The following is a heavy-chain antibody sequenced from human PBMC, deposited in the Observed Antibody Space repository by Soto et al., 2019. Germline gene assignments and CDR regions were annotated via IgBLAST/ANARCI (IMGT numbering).Heavy chain of an antibody. CDR2: ISYHGKTI. J-gene: IGHJ4*02. Sequence: GGSLRLSCAASGFYFSSYGMHWVRQAPDRGLEWVAAISYHGKTIYYADSVKGRFTISRDNSKNTVYLQMNTLRTADTAVYYCTKDPHFDFWGQGTLVTVSS. CDR1: GFYFSSYG. CDR3: TKDPHFDF. V-gene: IGHV3-30*18.